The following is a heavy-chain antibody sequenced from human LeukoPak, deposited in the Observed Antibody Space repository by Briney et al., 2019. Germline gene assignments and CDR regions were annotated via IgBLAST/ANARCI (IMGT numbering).Heavy chain of an antibody. Sequence: PGGSLRLSCAASGFTFSSYGMHWVRQAPGKGLEWVANIKQDASTKHYADSLKGRFTISRDNPKNSLYLQMNSLRADDTAVYYCAGDTDGSLDYWGQGFLVTVAS. J-gene: IGHJ4*02. CDR1: GFTFSSYG. CDR3: AGDTDGSLDY. CDR2: IKQDASTK. V-gene: IGHV3-7*01. D-gene: IGHD1-26*01.